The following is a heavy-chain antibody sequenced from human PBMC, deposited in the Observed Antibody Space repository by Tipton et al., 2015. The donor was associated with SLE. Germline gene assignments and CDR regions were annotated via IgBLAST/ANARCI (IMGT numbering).Heavy chain of an antibody. V-gene: IGHV4-39*02. CDR3: ATNGHGETYEFFTEYLRH. CDR1: GGSITIADYY. CDR2: IHYSGST. D-gene: IGHD5-12*01. J-gene: IGHJ1*01. Sequence: TLSLTCTVSGGSITIADYYWGWIRQPPGKGLEWIGSIHYSGSTDYNPSLKGRVTISADASKNHFSLKLNSVTAADTAVYYCATNGHGETYEFFTEYLRHWGQGTLVTVSS.